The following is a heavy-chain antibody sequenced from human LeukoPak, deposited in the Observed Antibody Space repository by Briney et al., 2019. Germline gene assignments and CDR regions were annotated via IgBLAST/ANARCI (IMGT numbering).Heavy chain of an antibody. CDR2: ISSSSSYI. J-gene: IGHJ4*02. CDR3: ASGIAVADTTFDY. Sequence: GGSLRLSCAASGFTFSSYSMNWVRQAPRKGLEWVSSISSSSSYIYYADSVKGRFTISRDNAKNSLYLQMNSLRAEDTAVYYCASGIAVADTTFDYWGQGTLVTVSS. D-gene: IGHD6-19*01. CDR1: GFTFSSYS. V-gene: IGHV3-21*01.